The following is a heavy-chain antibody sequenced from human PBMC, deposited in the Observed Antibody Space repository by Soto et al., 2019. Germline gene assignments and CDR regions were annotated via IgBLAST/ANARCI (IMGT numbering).Heavy chain of an antibody. CDR2: TNXSGSN. D-gene: IGHD4-4*01. Sequence: PXXTLALTCAVYAGSFRGYYWSLIRQPPGXGLEWIGETNXSGSNXYHTPLKSRVXXYVDTYKXXFSLTLSSLPAADTAVYYCARGRGVTTNNGFDPWGQETLVTVSS. CDR3: ARGRGVTTNNGFDP. J-gene: IGHJ5*02. CDR1: AGSFRGYY. V-gene: IGHV4-34*01.